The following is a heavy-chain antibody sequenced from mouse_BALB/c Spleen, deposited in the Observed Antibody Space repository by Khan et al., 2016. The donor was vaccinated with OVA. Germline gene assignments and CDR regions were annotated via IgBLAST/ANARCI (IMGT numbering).Heavy chain of an antibody. CDR3: ARQTTLVDYCYLDV. D-gene: IGHD1-1*01. Sequence: EVQLQESGRGLVKPSQSLSLTCAVTGYSITSDYAWNCSRKFPGNKLEWMGYISYSGSTTYNPTLKSRISITRDTSKNQLFLQLNSVTTEDTATYYCARQTTLVDYCYLDVWGPGTTVAVSS. CDR2: ISYSGST. V-gene: IGHV3-2*02. CDR1: GYSITSDYA. J-gene: IGHJ1*01.